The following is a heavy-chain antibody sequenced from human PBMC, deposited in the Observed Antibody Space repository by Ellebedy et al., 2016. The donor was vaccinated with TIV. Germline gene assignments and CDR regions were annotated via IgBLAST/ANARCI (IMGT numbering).Heavy chain of an antibody. J-gene: IGHJ6*03. CDR1: GGTFSSYA. Sequence: ASVKVSXXASGGTFSSYAISWVRQAPGQGLEWMGWINPNSGGTNYAQKFQGRVTMTRDTSISTAYMELSRLRSDDTAVYYCARDPGYDFWSGYYRVHYYYYMDVWGKGTTVTVSS. D-gene: IGHD3-3*01. CDR3: ARDPGYDFWSGYYRVHYYYYMDV. V-gene: IGHV1-2*02. CDR2: INPNSGGT.